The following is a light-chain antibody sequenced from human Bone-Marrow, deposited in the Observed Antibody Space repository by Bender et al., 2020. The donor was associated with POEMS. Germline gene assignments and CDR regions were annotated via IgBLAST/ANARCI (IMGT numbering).Light chain of an antibody. CDR2: DVS. Sequence: QSALTQPRSVSGSPGQSVTISCTGSSSDVGGYNYVSWYQQHPGKVPKLLIYDVSNRPSGVSNRFSGSKSGNTASLTISGLQAEDEADYYCSSYTTSSTPYVFGTGTRVTVL. J-gene: IGLJ1*01. V-gene: IGLV2-14*03. CDR1: SSDVGGYNY. CDR3: SSYTTSSTPYV.